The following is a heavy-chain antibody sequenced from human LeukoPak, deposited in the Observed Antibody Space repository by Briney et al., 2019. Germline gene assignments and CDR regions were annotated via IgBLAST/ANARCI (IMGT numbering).Heavy chain of an antibody. D-gene: IGHD3-22*01. CDR1: GYTFTGYY. CDR3: ARDPYYYDSSGYLSYFDY. V-gene: IGHV1-2*02. CDR2: INPNSGGT. J-gene: IGHJ4*02. Sequence: ASVKVSCKASGYTFTGYYMHWVRQAPGQGLEWMGWINPNSGGTNYAQKFQGRVTMTRDTSISTAYMELSRLRSDDTAVYYCARDPYYYDSSGYLSYFDYWGQGTLVTVSS.